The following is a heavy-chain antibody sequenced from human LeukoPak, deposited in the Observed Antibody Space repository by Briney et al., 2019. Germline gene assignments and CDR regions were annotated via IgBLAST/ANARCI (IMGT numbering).Heavy chain of an antibody. Sequence: SETLSLICTVSGVSITNYYWSWIRQPPGKGLEWIAYIYYTGSTSYNPSFKSRASISVDASKNQFSLKVNSVTAADTAVYYCARGALVRGVFNPLDFWGQGTLVTVSS. CDR3: ARGALVRGVFNPLDF. D-gene: IGHD3-10*01. CDR1: GVSITNYY. V-gene: IGHV4-59*01. J-gene: IGHJ4*02. CDR2: IYYTGST.